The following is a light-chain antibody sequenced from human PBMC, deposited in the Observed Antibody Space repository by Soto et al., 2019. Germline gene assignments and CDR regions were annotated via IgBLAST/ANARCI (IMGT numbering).Light chain of an antibody. CDR3: QHYGNSTIT. V-gene: IGKV3-20*01. CDR2: GAS. CDR1: QSISISS. J-gene: IGKJ3*01. Sequence: IVLTQSPGTLTLPPGERATLSCRASQSISISSLAWYQQKPGQAPRLLIYGASIRATGIPDRFSGSGFGTDFTLTISRLEPEDFAVYYCQHYGNSTITFGPGTKVDIK.